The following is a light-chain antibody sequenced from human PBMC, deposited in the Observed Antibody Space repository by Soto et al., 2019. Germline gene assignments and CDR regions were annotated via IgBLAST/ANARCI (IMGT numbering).Light chain of an antibody. V-gene: IGLV1-40*01. CDR3: QSFDSTLSGYV. CDR2: ANS. J-gene: IGLJ1*01. CDR1: SSNIGADYD. Sequence: QPVLTQPPSVSGAPGQTVTISCTGSSSNIGADYDVHWYQQLPGTAPKLLIYANSNRPSGVPDRFSGSKSGTSASLVVTGLQAEDEADYYCQSFDSTLSGYVFGTGTKVTVL.